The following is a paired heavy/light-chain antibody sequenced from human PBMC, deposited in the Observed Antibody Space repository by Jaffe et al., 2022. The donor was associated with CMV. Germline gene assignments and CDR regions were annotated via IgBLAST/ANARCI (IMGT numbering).Heavy chain of an antibody. D-gene: IGHD1-26*01. CDR2: IGKNGGGI. CDR3: AKDRAMGASPTMDV. J-gene: IGHJ6*02. V-gene: IGHV3-23*01. Sequence: QLLESGGDLVQPGGSLRLSCAASGFTFSTYAMDWVRQAPGKGLEWVSVIGKNGGGIVYADSVRGRFTISRDNSKNTLYMEMNNLRPEDTAVYYCAKDRAMGASPTMDVWGQGTTVTVSS. CDR1: GFTFSTYA.
Light chain of an antibody. V-gene: IGLV2-14*03. CDR3: SSYTTSSPRYV. CDR1: SGDLGAYNY. J-gene: IGLJ1*01. Sequence: QSALTQPASVSGSPGQSITISCTGTSGDLGAYNYVSWYQQHPGKAPKLIIYDVTNRPSGVSNRFSGSKSGNTASLTISGLQAEDEANYYCSSYTTSSPRYVFGDGTTVTVL. CDR2: DVT.